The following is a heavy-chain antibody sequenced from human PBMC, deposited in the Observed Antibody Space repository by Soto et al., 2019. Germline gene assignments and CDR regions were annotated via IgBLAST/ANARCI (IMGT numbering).Heavy chain of an antibody. CDR1: GGTFSSYA. CDR3: ASSWNYAGTMVRGVIPFDY. V-gene: IGHV1-69*01. J-gene: IGHJ4*02. CDR2: IIPIFGTA. Sequence: QVQLVQSGAEVKKPGSSVKVSCKASGGTFSSYAISWVRQAPGQGLEWMGGIIPIFGTANYAQKFQGRVTITADESKSTAYMELSSLRSEDTAVYYCASSWNYAGTMVRGVIPFDYWGQGTLVTVSS. D-gene: IGHD3-10*01.